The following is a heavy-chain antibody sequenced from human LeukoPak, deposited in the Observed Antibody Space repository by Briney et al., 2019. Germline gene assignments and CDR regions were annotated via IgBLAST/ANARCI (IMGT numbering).Heavy chain of an antibody. Sequence: GRSLRLSCAASGFTFSSYAMHWVRQAPGKGLEWVAVISYDGSNKYYADSVKGRFTISRDNSKNTLYLQMNRLRAEDTAVYYCARGIAHCSGGSCYSKDYYMDVWGKGTTVTVSS. CDR3: ARGIAHCSGGSCYSKDYYMDV. J-gene: IGHJ6*03. CDR2: ISYDGSNK. D-gene: IGHD2-15*01. CDR1: GFTFSSYA. V-gene: IGHV3-30*04.